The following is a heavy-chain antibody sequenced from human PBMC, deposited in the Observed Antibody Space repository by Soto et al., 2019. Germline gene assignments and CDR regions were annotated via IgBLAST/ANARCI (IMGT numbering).Heavy chain of an antibody. J-gene: IGHJ4*02. D-gene: IGHD5-12*01. CDR3: ARLGVDRKNFDY. V-gene: IGHV3-23*01. CDR1: GFTFSSYA. Sequence: GGSLRLSCAASGFTFSSYAMSWVRQAPGKGLEWVSAISGSGGSTYYADSVKGRFTISRDNSKNPLYLQMNSLRAEDTAVYYGARLGVDRKNFDYWGQGTRVTVSS. CDR2: ISGSGGST.